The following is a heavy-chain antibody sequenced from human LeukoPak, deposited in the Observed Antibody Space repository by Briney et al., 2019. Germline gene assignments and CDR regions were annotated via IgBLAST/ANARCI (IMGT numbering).Heavy chain of an antibody. CDR2: IYTSGST. CDR1: GGSISSGSYY. D-gene: IGHD4-11*01. V-gene: IGHV4-61*02. J-gene: IGHJ6*02. Sequence: TLSLTCTVSGGSISSGSYYWSWIRQPAEKGLEWIGRIYTSGSTNYNPSLKSRVTISVDTSKNQFSLKLSSVTAADTAVYYCARGDYPYYYGMDVWGQGTTVTVSS. CDR3: ARGDYPYYYGMDV.